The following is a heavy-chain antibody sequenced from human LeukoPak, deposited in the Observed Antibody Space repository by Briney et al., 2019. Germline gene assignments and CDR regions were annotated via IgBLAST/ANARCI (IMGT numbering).Heavy chain of an antibody. Sequence: GGSLRLSCAASGFTFSGYIMNWVRQAPGKGLEWVSSISSGSGDIYYADSVKGRFTISRDNAKSSLYLQMNSLRAEDTAVYYCARECSGSYYTAEYYFDFWGQGTLVTVSS. J-gene: IGHJ4*02. V-gene: IGHV3-21*01. CDR3: ARECSGSYYTAEYYFDF. CDR1: GFTFSGYI. D-gene: IGHD3-10*02. CDR2: ISSGSGDI.